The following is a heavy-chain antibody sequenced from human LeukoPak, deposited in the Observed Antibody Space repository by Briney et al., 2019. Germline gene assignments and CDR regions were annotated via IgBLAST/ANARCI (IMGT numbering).Heavy chain of an antibody. Sequence: GGSLRLSCAASGFTFSSYWMSWVRQAPGKGLEWVANIKQDGSEKYYVDSVKGRFTISRDNAKNSLYLQMNSLRAEDTAVYYCARDMHYDSSGHFDYWGQGTLVTVSS. CDR3: ARDMHYDSSGHFDY. J-gene: IGHJ4*02. D-gene: IGHD3-22*01. CDR1: GFTFSSYW. V-gene: IGHV3-7*01. CDR2: IKQDGSEK.